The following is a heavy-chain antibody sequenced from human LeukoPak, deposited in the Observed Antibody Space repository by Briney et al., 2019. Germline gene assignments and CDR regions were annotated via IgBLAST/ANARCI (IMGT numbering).Heavy chain of an antibody. J-gene: IGHJ1*01. D-gene: IGHD6-13*01. CDR2: INPSGGST. CDR1: GYTFTSYD. Sequence: ASVKVSYKASGYTFTSYDINWVRQATGQGLEWMGIINPSGGSTSYAQKFQGRVTMTRDTSTSTVYMELSSLRSEDTAVYYCARTSIAAAGTEAQHWGQGTLVTVSS. CDR3: ARTSIAAAGTEAQH. V-gene: IGHV1-46*01.